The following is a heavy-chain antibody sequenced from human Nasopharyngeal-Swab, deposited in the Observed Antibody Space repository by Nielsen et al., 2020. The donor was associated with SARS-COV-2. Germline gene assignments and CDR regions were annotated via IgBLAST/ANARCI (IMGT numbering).Heavy chain of an antibody. V-gene: IGHV4-39*07. Sequence: SETLSLTCTVSGGSMINNDHYWAWIRQTPGKGLEWIGSVFHSGDTNYNPSLKSRVTISVDTSKNQFSLKLTSVTAADTAVYYCARGPHRRITIFGVVIESYYYGMDVWGQGTTVTVSS. CDR3: ARGPHRRITIFGVVIESYYYGMDV. CDR2: VFHSGDT. CDR1: GGSMINNDHY. J-gene: IGHJ6*02. D-gene: IGHD3-3*01.